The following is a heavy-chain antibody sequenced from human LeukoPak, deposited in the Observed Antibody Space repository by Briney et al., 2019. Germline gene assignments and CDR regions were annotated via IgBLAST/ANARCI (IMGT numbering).Heavy chain of an antibody. Sequence: GGSLRLSCVASGFTFSSFQMNWVRPAPGKGLEWVPYISSSGSIMFYADSVKGRFTISRDNAKNSLYLHMNSLRAEDTAVYYCARTPTYYDILTDYPYYFDYWGQGTLVTVSS. D-gene: IGHD3-9*01. CDR1: GFTFSSFQ. CDR2: ISSSGSIM. V-gene: IGHV3-48*03. CDR3: ARTPTYYDILTDYPYYFDY. J-gene: IGHJ4*02.